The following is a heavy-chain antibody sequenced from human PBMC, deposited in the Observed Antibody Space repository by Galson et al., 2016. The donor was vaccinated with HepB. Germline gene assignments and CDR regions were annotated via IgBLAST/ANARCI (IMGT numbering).Heavy chain of an antibody. CDR2: IYPGDSDT. CDR1: GYSFTSHW. V-gene: IGHV5-51*01. J-gene: IGHJ4*02. Sequence: QSGAEVKKPGDSLRISCRASGYSFTSHWIGWVRQVPGKGLEWLGIIYPGDSDTKYNPSCQGQGTISVDKSINTAFLQWNSLNVSDSAMYYCARSRVGGDYVYFDYWGQGTLATVSS. D-gene: IGHD2-21*02. CDR3: ARSRVGGDYVYFDY.